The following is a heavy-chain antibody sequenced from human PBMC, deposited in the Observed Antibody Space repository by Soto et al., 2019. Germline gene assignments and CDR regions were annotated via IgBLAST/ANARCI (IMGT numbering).Heavy chain of an antibody. V-gene: IGHV4-59*01. CDR3: ARAYGGLLWFGELLESPFDP. CDR2: IYYSGST. D-gene: IGHD3-10*01. Sequence: SETLSLTCTVSGGSISSYYWSLIRQPPGKGLEWIGYIYYSGSTNYNPSLKSRVTISVDTSKNQFSLKLSSVTAADTAVYYCARAYGGLLWFGELLESPFDPWGQGTLVTVSS. CDR1: GGSISSYY. J-gene: IGHJ5*02.